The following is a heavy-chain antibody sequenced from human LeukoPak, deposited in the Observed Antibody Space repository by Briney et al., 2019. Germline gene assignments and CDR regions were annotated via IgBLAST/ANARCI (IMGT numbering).Heavy chain of an antibody. CDR2: MSFDGSNQ. CDR1: GFTFSSYA. V-gene: IGHV3-30*18. D-gene: IGHD1-26*01. Sequence: GRSLRLSCAASGFTFSSYALHWVRQAPGKGLEWVAVMSFDGSNQYLADSVKGRFTISRDNSKNTLYLQMNSLRAEDTAVYYCAKGSGYYFDYWGQGTLVTVSS. J-gene: IGHJ4*02. CDR3: AKGSGYYFDY.